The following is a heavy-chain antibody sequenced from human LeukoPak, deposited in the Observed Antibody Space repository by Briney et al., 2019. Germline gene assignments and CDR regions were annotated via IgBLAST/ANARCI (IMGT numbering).Heavy chain of an antibody. CDR3: ARSPPNSSGWYFDY. D-gene: IGHD6-19*01. CDR1: GYTFTKYY. Sequence: ASVKVSCKASGYTFTKYYIHWVRQAPGQGLEWMGRIIPILGIANYAQKFQGRVTITADKSTSTAYMELSSLRSEDTAVYYCARSPPNSSGWYFDYWGQGTLVTVSS. V-gene: IGHV1-69*02. CDR2: IIPILGIA. J-gene: IGHJ4*02.